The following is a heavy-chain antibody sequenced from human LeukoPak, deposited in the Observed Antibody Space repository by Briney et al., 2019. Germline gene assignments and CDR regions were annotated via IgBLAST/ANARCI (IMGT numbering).Heavy chain of an antibody. V-gene: IGHV4-59*08. CDR3: ARLGSRIEQEANWFDP. Sequence: PSETLSLTCTVSGGSISSYYWSWIRQPPGKGLKWIGYIYYSGSTNYNPSLKSRVTISVDTSKNQFSLKLSSVTAADTAVYYCARLGSRIEQEANWFDPWGQGTLVTVSS. CDR2: IYYSGST. D-gene: IGHD1/OR15-1a*01. J-gene: IGHJ5*02. CDR1: GGSISSYY.